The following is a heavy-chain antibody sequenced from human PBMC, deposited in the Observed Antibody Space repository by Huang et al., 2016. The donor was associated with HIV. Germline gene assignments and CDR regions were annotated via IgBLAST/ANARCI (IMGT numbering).Heavy chain of an antibody. J-gene: IGHJ4*02. Sequence: EVQLVESGGGLVQPGGSLRLSCAASGFSISSYWMHWVRQAQGKGLGWVSRSNRDGRSTSDADSVKGRFTISRDSAKNTLYLQMNSLRAEDTAVYYCARDPRIQSWLNFFDYWGQGTLVSVSS. CDR1: GFSISSYW. D-gene: IGHD3-22*01. CDR2: SNRDGRST. V-gene: IGHV3-74*01. CDR3: ARDPRIQSWLNFFDY.